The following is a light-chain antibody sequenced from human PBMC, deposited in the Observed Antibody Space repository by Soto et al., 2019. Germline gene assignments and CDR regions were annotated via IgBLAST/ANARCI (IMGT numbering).Light chain of an antibody. CDR1: QSISSW. CDR3: QQYNSSPT. V-gene: IGKV1-5*02. CDR2: DAS. J-gene: IGKJ3*01. Sequence: DIQMTQSPSTLSASVGDRVIIICRASQSISSWLAWYQQKPGKAPKLLIYDASSLESGVPSRFSGSGSGTEFTLTISSLQPDDFATYYCQQYNSSPTFSPGTKVDIK.